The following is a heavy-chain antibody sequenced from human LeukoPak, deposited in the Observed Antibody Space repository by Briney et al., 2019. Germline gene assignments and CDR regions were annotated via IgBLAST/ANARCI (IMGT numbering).Heavy chain of an antibody. CDR1: GGSISSYY. J-gene: IGHJ6*02. V-gene: IGHV4-59*12. CDR3: ARADYSNYYYYYGMDV. CDR2: IYYSGST. D-gene: IGHD4-4*01. Sequence: SETLSLTCTVSGGSISSYYWSWIRQPPGKGLEWIGYIYYSGSTNYNPSLKSRVTISVDTSKNQFSLKLSSVTAADTAVYYCARADYSNYYYYYGMDVWGQGTTVTVSS.